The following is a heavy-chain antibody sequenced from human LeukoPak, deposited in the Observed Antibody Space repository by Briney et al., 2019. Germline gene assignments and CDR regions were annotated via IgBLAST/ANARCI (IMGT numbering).Heavy chain of an antibody. CDR2: IYSGGNT. V-gene: IGHV3-66*04. CDR3: ASQSYARFDP. Sequence: GGSLRLSCAAFGFTVSVNYMSWVRQAPGKGLECVSVIYSGGNTYYADSVKGRFTISRDNSRKLLFLQMNSLRVEDTAVYYCASQSYARFDPWGQGTLVTVSS. J-gene: IGHJ5*02. D-gene: IGHD3-16*01. CDR1: GFTVSVNY.